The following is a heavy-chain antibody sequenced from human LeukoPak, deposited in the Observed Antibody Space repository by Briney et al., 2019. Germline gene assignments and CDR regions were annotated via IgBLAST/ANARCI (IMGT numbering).Heavy chain of an antibody. Sequence: PSETLSLACTVSGGSISSGGYYWSWIRQPPGKGLEWIGYIYHSGSTYYNPSLKSRVTISVDRSKNQFSLKLSSVTAADTAVYYCASVAARAVYWYFDLWGRGTLVTVSS. CDR3: ASVAARAVYWYFDL. CDR1: GGSISSGGYY. J-gene: IGHJ2*01. CDR2: IYHSGST. D-gene: IGHD6-6*01. V-gene: IGHV4-30-2*01.